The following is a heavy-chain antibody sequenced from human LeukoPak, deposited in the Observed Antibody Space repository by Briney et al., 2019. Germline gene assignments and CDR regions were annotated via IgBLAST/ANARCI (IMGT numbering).Heavy chain of an antibody. CDR1: GFTFSSYW. D-gene: IGHD2-2*01. J-gene: IGHJ4*02. CDR2: IKQDGSEK. Sequence: GGSLRLSCAASGFTFSSYWMSWVRQAPGKGLEWVANIKQDGSEKYYVDSVKGRFTISRDNAKNSLYLQINSLRAEDTAVYYCARDSKSVPSSTSCSFFDYWGQGTLVTVSS. V-gene: IGHV3-7*01. CDR3: ARDSKSVPSSTSCSFFDY.